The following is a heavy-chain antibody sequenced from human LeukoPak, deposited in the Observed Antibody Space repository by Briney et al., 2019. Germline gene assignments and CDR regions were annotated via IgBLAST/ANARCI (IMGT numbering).Heavy chain of an antibody. CDR2: IYSSGST. V-gene: IGHV4-39*01. Sequence: SETLSLTCTVSGASISGSGYYWGWIRQPPGKGLEWIGSIYSSGSTYYNASLQSRVTISIETSKNQISLRLNSVTAADMAMYYCAKSGGYGLIDYWGQGTLVTVSS. D-gene: IGHD1-26*01. J-gene: IGHJ4*02. CDR1: GASISGSGYY. CDR3: AKSGGYGLIDY.